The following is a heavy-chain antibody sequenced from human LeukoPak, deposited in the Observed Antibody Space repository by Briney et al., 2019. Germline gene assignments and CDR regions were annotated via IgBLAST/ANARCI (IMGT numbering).Heavy chain of an antibody. CDR3: ARGSLTGYYYYFDY. D-gene: IGHD3-9*01. J-gene: IGHJ4*02. CDR1: GVSISSSSYN. CDR2: IYTSGST. Sequence: SETLSLTCTVSGVSISSSSYNWGWIRQPPGKGLEWIGRIYTSGSTNYNPSLKSRVTMSVDTSKNQFSLKLSSVTAADTAVYYCARGSLTGYYYYFDYWGQGTLVTVSS. V-gene: IGHV4-61*05.